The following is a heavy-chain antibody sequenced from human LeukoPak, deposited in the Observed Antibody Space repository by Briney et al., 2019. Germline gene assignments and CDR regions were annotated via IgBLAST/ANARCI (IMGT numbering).Heavy chain of an antibody. CDR3: ARGDLPDYYYYYMDV. V-gene: IGHV4-39*07. CDR1: GGSISSGSYY. J-gene: IGHJ6*03. CDR2: INHSGST. Sequence: PSQTLSLTCTVSGGSISSGSYYWSWIRQPPGKGLEWIGEINHSGSTNYNPSLKSRVTISVDTSKNQFSLKLSSVTAADTAVYYCARGDLPDYYYYYMDVWGKGTTVTVSS.